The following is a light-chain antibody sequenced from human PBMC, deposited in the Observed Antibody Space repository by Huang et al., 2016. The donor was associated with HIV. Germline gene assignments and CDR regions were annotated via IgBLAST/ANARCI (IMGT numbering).Light chain of an antibody. CDR3: QQSYDIPT. Sequence: DIQMTQSPSSLSASVGDRVTITCRASQSISIYLNWYQQNPGKPPKLLICTASTLQSGVPSRFSGSGSGTDFTLTISSLQPEDFATYYCQQSYDIPTFGQGTKVEIK. CDR1: QSISIY. J-gene: IGKJ1*01. V-gene: IGKV1-39*01. CDR2: TAS.